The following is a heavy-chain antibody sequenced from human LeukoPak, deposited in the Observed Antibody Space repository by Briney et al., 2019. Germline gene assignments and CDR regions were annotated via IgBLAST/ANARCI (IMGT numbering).Heavy chain of an antibody. CDR2: IYYSGGT. V-gene: IGHV4-59*01. J-gene: IGHJ4*02. Sequence: SETLSLTCTVSGGSISSYYWSWIRQPPGKGLEWIGYIYYSGGTNYNPSLKSRVTISVDTSKNQFSLKLSSVTAADTAVYYCARAGSGRAVAGFDYWGQGALVTVSS. CDR3: ARAGSGRAVAGFDY. D-gene: IGHD6-19*01. CDR1: GGSISSYY.